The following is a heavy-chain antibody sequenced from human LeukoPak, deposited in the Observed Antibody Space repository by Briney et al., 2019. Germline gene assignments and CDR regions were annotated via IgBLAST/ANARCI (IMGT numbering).Heavy chain of an antibody. V-gene: IGHV1-8*01. CDR3: ARGRPGPAGAGTYDF. CDR1: GYTFTTSD. D-gene: IGHD6-13*01. J-gene: IGHJ4*02. CDR2: MNPNSGKT. Sequence: ASVKVSCKASGYTFTTSDINWVRQAPGQGLEWMGWMNPNSGKTGSAQKFQGRLTMTKNTSTSTAYMEVTGLRFEDTAIYYCARGRPGPAGAGTYDFWGQGTLIPVSS.